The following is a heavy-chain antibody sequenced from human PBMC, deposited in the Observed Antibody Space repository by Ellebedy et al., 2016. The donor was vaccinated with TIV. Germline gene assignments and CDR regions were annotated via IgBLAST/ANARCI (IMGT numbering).Heavy chain of an antibody. CDR3: AKESDAFDI. J-gene: IGHJ3*02. V-gene: IGHV3-30*18. Sequence: GGSLRLSXAASGFTFSDYVMHWVRQAPGKGLEWVQGISSDGSIPYYTASLRGRFTISRDNSNNTVYPQMNSLQPEDTAVYYCAKESDAFDIWGQGTLVTVSS. CDR1: GFTFSDYV. CDR2: ISSDGSIP.